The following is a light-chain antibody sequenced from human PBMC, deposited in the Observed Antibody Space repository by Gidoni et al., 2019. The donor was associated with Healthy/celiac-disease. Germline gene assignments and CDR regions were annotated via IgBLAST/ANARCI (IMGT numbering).Light chain of an antibody. J-gene: IGKJ1*01. CDR1: QSISSW. CDR3: QQYNSYSPWT. Sequence: DIQMTQSPSTLSASVGDRVPITCRASQSISSWLAWYQQKPGKAPKLLIYDASSLESGVPSRFSGSGSGTEFTLTISSLQPDDFATYYCQQYNSYSPWTFGQGTKVEIK. V-gene: IGKV1-5*01. CDR2: DAS.